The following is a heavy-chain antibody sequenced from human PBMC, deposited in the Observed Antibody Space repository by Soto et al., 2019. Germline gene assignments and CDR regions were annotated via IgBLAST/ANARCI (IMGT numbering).Heavy chain of an antibody. D-gene: IGHD5-18*01. CDR2: IITIFGTA. Sequence: QVQLVQSGAEVKKPGSSVKVSCKASGGTFSSYAISWVRQAPGQGLEWMGGIITIFGTANSAQKFQGRVTITADESTSTAYMELSSLRSDDTAVYYCARDRGYSYGSSMLDIWGQGTMVTVSS. CDR1: GGTFSSYA. J-gene: IGHJ3*02. CDR3: ARDRGYSYGSSMLDI. V-gene: IGHV1-69*01.